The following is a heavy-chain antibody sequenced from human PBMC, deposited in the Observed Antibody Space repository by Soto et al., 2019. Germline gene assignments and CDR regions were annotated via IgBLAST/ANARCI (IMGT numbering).Heavy chain of an antibody. Sequence: QVQLVQSGAEVKKPGSSVKVSCKASGGTFSSYAISWVRQAPGQGLEWMGGIIPIFGTANYAQKFQGRVTITADESTSTAYMELSSLTSEDTAVYYCGAPYGSGSRTYYYYGMDVWGQGTTVTVSS. CDR3: GAPYGSGSRTYYYYGMDV. V-gene: IGHV1-69*01. D-gene: IGHD3-10*01. CDR1: GGTFSSYA. CDR2: IIPIFGTA. J-gene: IGHJ6*02.